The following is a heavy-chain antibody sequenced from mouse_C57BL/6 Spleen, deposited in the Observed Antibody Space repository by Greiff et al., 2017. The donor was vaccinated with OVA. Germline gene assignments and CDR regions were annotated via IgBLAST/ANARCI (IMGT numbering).Heavy chain of an antibody. CDR3: VRRAYYCGSSTYWYLDV. D-gene: IGHD1-1*01. CDR1: GFTFNTYA. Sequence: EVQLVESGGGLVQPKGSLKLSCAASGFTFNTYAMHWVRQAPGKGLEWVARIRSKSSNYATYYADSVKDRFTISRHDSPSMLYMQMNNLKTEDTTMYYGVRRAYYCGSSTYWYLDVWGTGTTVTVSS. V-gene: IGHV10-3*01. CDR2: IRSKSSNYAT. J-gene: IGHJ1*03.